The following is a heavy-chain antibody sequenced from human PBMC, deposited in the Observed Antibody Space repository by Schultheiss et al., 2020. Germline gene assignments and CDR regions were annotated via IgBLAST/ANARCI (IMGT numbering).Heavy chain of an antibody. CDR2: IYPGDSDT. V-gene: IGHV5-51*01. D-gene: IGHD2-2*03. J-gene: IGHJ6*02. CDR1: GYSFTSYW. Sequence: GGSLRLSCKGSGYSFTSYWIGWVRQMPGKGLEWMGIIYPGDSDTRYSPSFQGQVTISADKSISTAYLQWSSLKASDTAMYYCARRVGYCSSTSCSDFYYYYYGMDVWGQGTTVTVAS. CDR3: ARRVGYCSSTSCSDFYYYYYGMDV.